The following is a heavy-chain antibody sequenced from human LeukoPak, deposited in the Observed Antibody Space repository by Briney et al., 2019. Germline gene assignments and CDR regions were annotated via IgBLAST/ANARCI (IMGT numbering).Heavy chain of an antibody. CDR1: SGSISNYY. Sequence: SETLSLTCSVSSGSISNYYWSWIRQSPGKGLEWIGYTLSSGSTNYNPSVKSRVTISVDTSRNQFSLKLRSVTAADTAVYYCARTNQISETAFDIWGQGTMVIVSS. D-gene: IGHD1-14*01. CDR3: ARTNQISETAFDI. CDR2: TLSSGST. J-gene: IGHJ3*02. V-gene: IGHV4-59*01.